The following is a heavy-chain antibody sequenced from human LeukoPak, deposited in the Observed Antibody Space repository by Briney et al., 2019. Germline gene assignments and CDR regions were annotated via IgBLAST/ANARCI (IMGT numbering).Heavy chain of an antibody. Sequence: SVKVSCKASGGTFSSYAISWVRQAPGQGLERMGGIIPIFGTANYAQKFQGRVTITADESTSTAYMELSSLRSEDTAVYYCAREKGGTDYGMDVWGKGTTVTVSS. CDR1: GGTFSSYA. CDR2: IIPIFGTA. V-gene: IGHV1-69*13. J-gene: IGHJ6*04. D-gene: IGHD2-15*01. CDR3: AREKGGTDYGMDV.